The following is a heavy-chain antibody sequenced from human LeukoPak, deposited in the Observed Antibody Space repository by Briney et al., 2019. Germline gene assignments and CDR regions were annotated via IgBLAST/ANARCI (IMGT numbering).Heavy chain of an antibody. CDR3: ARSHYYGSGSYYTRSWFDP. Sequence: PSETLSLTCAVYGGSFSGYYWSWIRQPPGKGLEWIGEINHSGSTNYDPSLKSRVTISVDTSKNQFSLKLSSVTAADTAVYYCARSHYYGSGSYYTRSWFDPWGQGTLVTVSS. V-gene: IGHV4-34*01. CDR2: INHSGST. D-gene: IGHD3-10*01. CDR1: GGSFSGYY. J-gene: IGHJ5*02.